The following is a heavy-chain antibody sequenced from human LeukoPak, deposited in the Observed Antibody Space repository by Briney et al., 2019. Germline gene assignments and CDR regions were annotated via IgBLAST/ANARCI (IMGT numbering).Heavy chain of an antibody. CDR2: IYYSGST. CDR3: ASIGDSSSYYYGMDV. D-gene: IGHD3-22*01. Sequence: SETLSLTCTVSGGPIRSSSNYWGWIRQPPGKGLEWIGTIYYSGSTNYNPSLKNRVTILVDTSKNQLSLRLSSVTAADTAVYYCASIGDSSSYYYGMDVWGQGTTVTVSS. J-gene: IGHJ6*02. CDR1: GGPIRSSSNY. V-gene: IGHV4-39*07.